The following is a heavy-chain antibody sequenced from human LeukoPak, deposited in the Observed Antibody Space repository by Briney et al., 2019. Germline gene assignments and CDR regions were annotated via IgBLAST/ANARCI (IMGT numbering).Heavy chain of an antibody. V-gene: IGHV1-2*02. J-gene: IGHJ3*02. CDR3: ARDLPGDGHNSAYDI. CDR1: GYTFTDYF. CDR2: IYPKSGGT. Sequence: ASVKVSCKASGYTFTDYFIHWVRQAPGQGLEWMGWIYPKSGGTNYAQKFQGRVTMTRDTSINTAYMELSSLTSDDTAVYYCARDLPGDGHNSAYDIWGQGTVVTVSS. D-gene: IGHD5-24*01.